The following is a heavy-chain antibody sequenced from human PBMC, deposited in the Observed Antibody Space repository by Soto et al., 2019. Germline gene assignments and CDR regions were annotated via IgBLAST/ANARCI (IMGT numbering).Heavy chain of an antibody. CDR3: ARHLTYCSAGSCYADFPYYGMDV. V-gene: IGHV4-39*01. J-gene: IGHJ6*02. CDR1: GGSISSSSYY. D-gene: IGHD2-15*01. Sequence: LSETLSLTYTVSGGSISSSSYYWGWIRQPTGKGLEWIGSIFYSGSTDYNPSLKSRVTISVDTSKNQFSLKLSSVTVADTAVYYCARHLTYCSAGSCYADFPYYGMDVWGQETTVTISS. CDR2: IFYSGST.